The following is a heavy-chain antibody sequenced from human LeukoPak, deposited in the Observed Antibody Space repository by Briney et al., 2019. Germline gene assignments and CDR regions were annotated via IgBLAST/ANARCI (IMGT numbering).Heavy chain of an antibody. CDR2: ISAYNGNT. CDR1: GYTFTGYY. D-gene: IGHD3-22*01. Sequence: ASVKVSCKASGYTFTGYYMHWVRQAPGQGLEWMGWISAYNGNTNYAQKLQGRVTMTTDTSTSTAYMELRSLRSDDTAVYYCARDTYDSSGYYHKRWNDAFGIWGQGTMVTVSS. V-gene: IGHV1-18*04. CDR3: ARDTYDSSGYYHKRWNDAFGI. J-gene: IGHJ3*02.